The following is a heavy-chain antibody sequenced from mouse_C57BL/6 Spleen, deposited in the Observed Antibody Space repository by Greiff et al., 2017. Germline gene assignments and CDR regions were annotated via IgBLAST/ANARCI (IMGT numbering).Heavy chain of an antibody. CDR2: ISYDGSN. CDR1: GYSITSGYY. D-gene: IGHD2-4*01. J-gene: IGHJ3*01. V-gene: IGHV3-6*01. Sequence: EVQVVESGPGLVKPSQSLSLTCSVTGYSITSGYYWNWIRQFPGNKLEWMGYISYDGSNNYNPSLKNRISITRDTSKNQFFLKLNSVTTEDTATYYCANYDYDDGAWFAYWGQGTLVTVSA. CDR3: ANYDYDDGAWFAY.